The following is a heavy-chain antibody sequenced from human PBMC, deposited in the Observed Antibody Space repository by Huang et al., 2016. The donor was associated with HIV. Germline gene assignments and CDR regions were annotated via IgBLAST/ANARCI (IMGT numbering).Heavy chain of an antibody. D-gene: IGHD3-9*01. J-gene: IGHJ6*02. CDR2: IAYDGSSK. CDR3: AKECEVLTGYHYYGMDV. CDR1: GFSFSSYG. V-gene: IGHV3-30*18. Sequence: QVHLVESGGGVVQPGRSLRLSCAPSGFSFSSYGMNWVRQAPGKGLEWVAVIAYDGSSKYYADSVRCRCTISRDNSKNRLYLQMNSLRVEDTAIYYCAKECEVLTGYHYYGMDVWGQGTTVTVSS.